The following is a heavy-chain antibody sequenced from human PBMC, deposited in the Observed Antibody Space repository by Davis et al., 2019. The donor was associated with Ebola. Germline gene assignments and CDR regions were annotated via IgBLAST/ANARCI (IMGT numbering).Heavy chain of an antibody. CDR1: GGTFSNYA. J-gene: IGHJ5*02. D-gene: IGHD6-13*01. CDR2: IIPMFRTS. CDR3: ARRGTSSWYAGWFDP. V-gene: IGHV1-69*13. Sequence: AASVKVSCKASGGTFSNYAFSWVRQAPGQGLEWMGGIIPMFRTSNYAQKFQDRVTITADDSTSTAYMELSSLRSEDTAMYYCARRGTSSWYAGWFDPWGQGTLVTVSS.